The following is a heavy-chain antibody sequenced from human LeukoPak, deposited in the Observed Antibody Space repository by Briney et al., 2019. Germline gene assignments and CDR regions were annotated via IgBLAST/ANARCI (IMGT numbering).Heavy chain of an antibody. D-gene: IGHD6-13*01. CDR3: ATVLAGSSSWDFDY. Sequence: APVKVSCKVSGYTLTELSMHWVRQAPGKGLEWMGGFDPEDGETIYAQKFQGRVTMTEDTSTDTAYMELSSLRSEDTAVYYCATVLAGSSSWDFDYWGQGTLVTVSS. J-gene: IGHJ4*02. V-gene: IGHV1-24*01. CDR2: FDPEDGET. CDR1: GYTLTELS.